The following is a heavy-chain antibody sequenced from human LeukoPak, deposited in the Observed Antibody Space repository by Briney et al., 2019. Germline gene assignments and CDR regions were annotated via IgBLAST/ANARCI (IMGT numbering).Heavy chain of an antibody. J-gene: IGHJ5*02. V-gene: IGHV4-34*01. CDR2: INHSGST. D-gene: IGHD2-15*01. Sequence: SETLSLTCAVYGGSFSGYYWSWIRQPPGKGLEWIGEINHSGSTNYNPSLKSRVTISVDTSKNQFSLKLSSVTAADTAVYYCARVVVVSATLKDWFDPWGQGTLVTVSS. CDR1: GGSFSGYY. CDR3: ARVVVVSATLKDWFDP.